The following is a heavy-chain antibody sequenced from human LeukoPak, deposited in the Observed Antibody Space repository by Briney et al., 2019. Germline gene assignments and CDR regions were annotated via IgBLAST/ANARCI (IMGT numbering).Heavy chain of an antibody. CDR3: AINYFDY. CDR2: ISYDGSNK. J-gene: IGHJ4*02. V-gene: IGHV3-30-3*01. CDR1: GFTFSNAW. Sequence: GGSLRLSCAASGFTFSNAWMNWVRQAPGKGLEWVAVISYDGSNKYYADSVKGRFTISRDNSKNTLYLQMNSLRAEDTAVYYCAINYFDYWGQGTLVTVSS.